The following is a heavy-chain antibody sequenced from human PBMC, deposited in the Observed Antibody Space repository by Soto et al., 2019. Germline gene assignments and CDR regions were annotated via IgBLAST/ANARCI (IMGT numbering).Heavy chain of an antibody. J-gene: IGHJ4*02. CDR3: AREFYYYVWGSHRGLVAY. Sequence: ASVKRYCKASGYTFTGYYMHWVRQAPGQGLEWMGWINPNSGGTNYAQKFQGWVTMTRDTSIRTAYMELSRLRSDDTAVYYCAREFYYYVWGSHRGLVAYRARGSLVIVSS. D-gene: IGHD3-16*02. CDR1: GYTFTGYY. V-gene: IGHV1-2*04. CDR2: INPNSGGT.